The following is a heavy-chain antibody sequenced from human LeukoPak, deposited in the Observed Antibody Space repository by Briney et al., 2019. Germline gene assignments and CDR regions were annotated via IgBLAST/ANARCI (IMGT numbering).Heavy chain of an antibody. CDR2: IYSDDTT. CDR3: ARRAGGYSHPYAY. J-gene: IGHJ4*02. V-gene: IGHV3-53*01. CDR1: GFTVSGNY. D-gene: IGHD4-23*01. Sequence: GGSLRLSCAVSGFTVSGNYMSWIRQAPGKGLEWVSLIYSDDTTLYADSVKGRFTISRDISKNTLYLQMSSLRAEDTAVYYCARRAGGYSHPYAYWGQGVLVTVSS.